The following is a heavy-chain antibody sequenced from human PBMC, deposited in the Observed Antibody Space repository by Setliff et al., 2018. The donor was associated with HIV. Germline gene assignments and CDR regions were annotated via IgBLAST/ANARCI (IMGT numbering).Heavy chain of an antibody. V-gene: IGHV1-24*01. CDR1: GYTFTGYF. J-gene: IGHJ4*02. CDR2: FDPEHGDR. CDR3: ATGYYDYSGHYYFDY. Sequence: ASVKVSCKASGYTFTGYFIHWVRQAPGKGLEWMGGFDPEHGDRIYAQKFQGRVTMTEDTFTDTANMDLSSLTSDDTAIYYCATGYYDYSGHYYFDYWGQGTLVTVSS. D-gene: IGHD3-16*01.